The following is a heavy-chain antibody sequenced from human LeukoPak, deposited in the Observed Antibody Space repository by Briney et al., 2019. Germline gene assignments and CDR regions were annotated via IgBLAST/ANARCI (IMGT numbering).Heavy chain of an antibody. V-gene: IGHV1-2*02. Sequence: ASVKVSCKASGYTFTAYYMHWVRQAPGQGLEWMGWINPNSGGTSSAQKFQGRVTMTRDTSISAAYMELSRLTSDDTAVYYCARDLGYCSGGSCFFDNWGQGTPVTVSS. CDR1: GYTFTAYY. CDR2: INPNSGGT. CDR3: ARDLGYCSGGSCFFDN. J-gene: IGHJ4*02. D-gene: IGHD2-15*01.